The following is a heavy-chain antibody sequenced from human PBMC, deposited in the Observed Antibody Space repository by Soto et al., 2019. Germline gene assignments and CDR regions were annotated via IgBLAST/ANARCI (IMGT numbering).Heavy chain of an antibody. CDR1: GFTFSSYA. J-gene: IGHJ3*02. Sequence: GGSLRLSCAASGFTFSSYAMHWVRQAPGKGLEWVAVISYDGSNKYYAESVKGRFTISRDNSKNTLYLQMNSLRAEDTAVYYCARAVKLTGDFDDAFDIWGQGTMVTVSS. D-gene: IGHD3-9*01. CDR3: ARAVKLTGDFDDAFDI. CDR2: ISYDGSNK. V-gene: IGHV3-30*04.